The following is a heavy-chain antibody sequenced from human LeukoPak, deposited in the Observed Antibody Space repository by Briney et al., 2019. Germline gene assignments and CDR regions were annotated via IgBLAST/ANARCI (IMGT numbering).Heavy chain of an antibody. V-gene: IGHV4-59*08. CDR1: GGSIRRYY. CDR2: IFCSGST. J-gene: IGHJ2*01. CDR3: ARHPTDYYYFDL. Sequence: SETLSLTCTVSGGSIRRYYWSWIRQSPGKGLEWIGYIFCSGSTNYNPSLMSRVTISVDTSKNQFSLKLSSVTAADTAVYYCARHPTDYYYFDLWGRGTLVTISS.